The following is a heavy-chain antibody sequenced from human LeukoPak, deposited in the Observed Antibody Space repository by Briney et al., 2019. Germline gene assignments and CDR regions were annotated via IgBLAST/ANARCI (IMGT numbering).Heavy chain of an antibody. CDR3: ARVAYYYDSSGTTDAFDI. D-gene: IGHD3-22*01. CDR1: GFTLSDYN. J-gene: IGHJ3*02. Sequence: GGSLRLSCAASGFTLSDYNMNWVRQAPGKGLEWVSSISSSSSYIYYADSVKGRFTISRDNAKNSLYLQMNSLRAEDTAVYYCARVAYYYDSSGTTDAFDIWGQGTMVTVSS. CDR2: ISSSSSYI. V-gene: IGHV3-21*01.